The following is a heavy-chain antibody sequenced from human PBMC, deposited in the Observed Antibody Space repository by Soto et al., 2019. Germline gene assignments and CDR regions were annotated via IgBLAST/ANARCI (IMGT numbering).Heavy chain of an antibody. CDR3: ARVSLIIAVAGYLDY. J-gene: IGHJ4*02. D-gene: IGHD6-19*01. V-gene: IGHV1-69*01. Sequence: QVQLVQSGAEVKKPGSSVRVSCKAPGGTFSSYSITWVRQAPGQGLEWVGGVAPILGTANYAQKFQGRVTITADESTSTAYMELSSPRSEDTAIYYCARVSLIIAVAGYLDYWGQGTLVIVSS. CDR2: VAPILGTA. CDR1: GGTFSSYS.